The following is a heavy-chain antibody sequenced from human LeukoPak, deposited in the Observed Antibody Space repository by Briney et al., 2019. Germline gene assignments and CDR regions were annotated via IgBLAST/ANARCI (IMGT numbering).Heavy chain of an antibody. V-gene: IGHV4-59*01. CDR2: IYYSGST. D-gene: IGHD1-26*01. J-gene: IGHJ4*02. CDR1: GGSISNYY. Sequence: KPSETLSLTCTVSGGSISNYYWSWIRQPPGKGLEWIGYIYYSGSTNYNPSLKSRVTISVDTSKNQFSLKLSSVTAADTAVYYCARERVLGALDYRGQGTLVTVSS. CDR3: ARERVLGALDY.